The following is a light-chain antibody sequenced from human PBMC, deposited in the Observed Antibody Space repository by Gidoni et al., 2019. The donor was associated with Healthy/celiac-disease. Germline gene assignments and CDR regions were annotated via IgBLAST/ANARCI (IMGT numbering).Light chain of an antibody. CDR3: MQALQTPWT. CDR1: QSLLHSNGYNY. CDR2: LGS. Sequence: DIVMTQSPLSLPVTPGEPASISCRSSQSLLHSNGYNYLDWYLQKPGQSPQLLIYLGSNRASGVPDRFSGSGSGTDFTLKISRVEAADVGVYYCMQALQTPWTFXXXTKVEIK. J-gene: IGKJ1*01. V-gene: IGKV2-28*01.